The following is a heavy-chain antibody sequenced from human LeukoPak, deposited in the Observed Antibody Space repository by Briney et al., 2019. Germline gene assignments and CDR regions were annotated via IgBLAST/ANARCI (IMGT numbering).Heavy chain of an antibody. Sequence: GGSLRLSCAASGFTFGTYGMRWVRQAPGKGLEWVASINHNGNVNYYVDSVKGRFTISRDNAKNSLYLQMSNLRAEDTAVYFCARGGGLDVWGQGATVTVSS. D-gene: IGHD3-16*01. CDR1: GFTFGTYG. J-gene: IGHJ6*02. CDR3: ARGGGLDV. CDR2: INHNGNVN. V-gene: IGHV3-7*03.